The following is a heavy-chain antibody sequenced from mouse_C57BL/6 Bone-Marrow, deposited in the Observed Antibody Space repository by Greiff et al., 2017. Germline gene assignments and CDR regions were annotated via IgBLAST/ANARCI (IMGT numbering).Heavy chain of an antibody. CDR3: ARKSSLAWFAY. CDR2: IDPSDSYT. D-gene: IGHD1-1*01. V-gene: IGHV1-69*01. CDR1: GYTFTSYW. J-gene: IGHJ3*01. Sequence: QVQLQQPGAELVMPGASVKLSCKASGYTFTSYWMHWVKQRPGQGLEWIGEIDPSDSYTNYNQKFKGKSTLTVDKSSSTAYMQLSSLTSEDSAIYYCARKSSLAWFAYWGQGTLVTVSA.